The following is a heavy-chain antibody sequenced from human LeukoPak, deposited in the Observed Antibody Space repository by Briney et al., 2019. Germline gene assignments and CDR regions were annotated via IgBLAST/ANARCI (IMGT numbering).Heavy chain of an antibody. Sequence: GGSLRLSCEASGFTFSDYCMDWVRQAPGKGLEWVARSKNKGNNCITEYAASVRGRFITSRDDSKNSLYLQINSLKTEDTAVYYCARPLINGYSAFDFWGQGTMVTVSS. CDR2: SKNKGNNCIT. V-gene: IGHV3-72*01. CDR3: ARPLINGYSAFDF. J-gene: IGHJ3*01. D-gene: IGHD3-22*01. CDR1: GFTFSDYC.